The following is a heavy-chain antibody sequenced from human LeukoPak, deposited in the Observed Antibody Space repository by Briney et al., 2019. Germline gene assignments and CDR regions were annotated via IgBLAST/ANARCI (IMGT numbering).Heavy chain of an antibody. CDR3: ARGAYSRGWTTFDY. J-gene: IGHJ4*02. Sequence: GGSLRPSWAASGFTFSSYSINWVRQAPGKGLEWVSSISSSSYYIYYADSVKGRFTVSRDNAKTTLCVQMNSLRAEDTAVYYSARGAYSRGWTTFDYWGQGILVTVSS. CDR1: GFTFSSYS. D-gene: IGHD6-19*01. CDR2: ISSSSYYI. V-gene: IGHV3-21*01.